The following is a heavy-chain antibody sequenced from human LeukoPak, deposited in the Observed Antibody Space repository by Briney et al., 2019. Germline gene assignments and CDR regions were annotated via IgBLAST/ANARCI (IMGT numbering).Heavy chain of an antibody. CDR3: ARYSDWLPLDY. D-gene: IGHD3/OR15-3a*01. J-gene: IGHJ4*02. V-gene: IGHV4-38-2*02. CDR2: IYHSGST. CDR1: GYSISSGYY. Sequence: SETLSLTCTVSGYSISSGYYWGWIRQPPGKGLEWIGCIYHSGSTYYNPSLKSRVTKSVDTSKNQFSLKLSSVTAADTAVYYCARYSDWLPLDYWGQGTLVTVSS.